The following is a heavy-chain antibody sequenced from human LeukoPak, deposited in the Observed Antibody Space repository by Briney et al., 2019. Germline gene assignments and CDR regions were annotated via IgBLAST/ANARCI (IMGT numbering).Heavy chain of an antibody. CDR3: VRETRWYFDY. J-gene: IGHJ4*02. CDR1: GFTFSSYS. CDR2: ISKDSNII. V-gene: IGHV3-48*04. Sequence: GGSLRLSCAASGFTFSSYSMNWVRQAPGKGPEWISYISKDSNIIHYADSVKGRFTISRDNAKNSLFLQMNSLRVDDTAVYYCVRETRWYFDYWGQGILVTVSS.